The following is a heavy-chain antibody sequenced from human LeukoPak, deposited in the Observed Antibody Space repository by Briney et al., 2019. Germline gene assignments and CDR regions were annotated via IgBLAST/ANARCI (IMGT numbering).Heavy chain of an antibody. J-gene: IGHJ5*02. V-gene: IGHV3-7*05. D-gene: IGHD3-10*01. CDR2: IKQDGSEK. CDR3: ARDLDYGSGTYYP. Sequence: PGGSLRLSCAASGFTFSPYWMTWVRQAPGKGLEWVANIKQDGSEKHYVDSVKGRFTISRDNAKNSLYLQMNSLRAEDTAVYYCARDLDYGSGTYYPWGQGTLVTVSS. CDR1: GFTFSPYW.